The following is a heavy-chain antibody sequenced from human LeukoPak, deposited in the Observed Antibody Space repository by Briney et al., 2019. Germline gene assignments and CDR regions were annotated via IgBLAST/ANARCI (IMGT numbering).Heavy chain of an antibody. J-gene: IGHJ3*02. CDR3: AKEHGWFGELNHRSDAFDI. CDR1: GFTFDDYA. V-gene: IGHV3-9*01. D-gene: IGHD3-10*01. Sequence: QPGGSLRLSCAASGFTFDDYAMHWVRQAPGKGLEWVSGISWNSGSIGYADSVKGRFTLSRDNAKNSLYLQMNSLRAEDTALYYCAKEHGWFGELNHRSDAFDIWGQGTMVTVSS. CDR2: ISWNSGSI.